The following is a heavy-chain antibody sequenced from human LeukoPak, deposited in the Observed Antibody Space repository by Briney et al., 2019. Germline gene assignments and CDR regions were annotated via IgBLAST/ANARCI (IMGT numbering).Heavy chain of an antibody. Sequence: SQTLSLACAISGDSVSSNSAAWNWIRQSPSRGLEWLGRTYYRSKWYNDYAVSVKSRITINPETSKNQFSLQLNSVTPEDTAVYYCAREDIVVVPAATYYYGMDVWGQGTTVTVSS. V-gene: IGHV6-1*01. CDR2: TYYRSKWYN. D-gene: IGHD2-2*01. CDR3: AREDIVVVPAATYYYGMDV. CDR1: GDSVSSNSAA. J-gene: IGHJ6*02.